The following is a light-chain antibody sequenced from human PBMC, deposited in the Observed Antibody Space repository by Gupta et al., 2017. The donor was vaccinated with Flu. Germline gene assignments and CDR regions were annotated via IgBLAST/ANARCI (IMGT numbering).Light chain of an antibody. V-gene: IGLV3-21*03. J-gene: IGLJ1*01. Sequence: SYVLTQPPSVSVAPGKTARITCGGDNVGSKSVHWYQQKPGQAPGLVVYDDSDRPSGIPERFSGSNSGNTATLTINRVEAGDGADYYCQVWDRTSDHYVFGTGTKVTVL. CDR2: DDS. CDR1: NVGSKS. CDR3: QVWDRTSDHYV.